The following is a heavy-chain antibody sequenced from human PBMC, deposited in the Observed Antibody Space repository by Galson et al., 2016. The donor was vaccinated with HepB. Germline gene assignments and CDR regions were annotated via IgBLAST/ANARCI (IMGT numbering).Heavy chain of an antibody. V-gene: IGHV7-4-1*02. CDR1: GYTFSSYV. D-gene: IGHD5-18*01. CDR3: ARNIYSYGSRGVDY. CDR2: INTNTGNP. Sequence: QSGAEVKKPGESLKISCKAFGYTFSSYVMNWVRQAPGQGLEWMGWINTNTGNPTYAQGFTGRFVFSLATSFSTAYLQISSLKAEDTAVYYCARNIYSYGSRGVDYWGQGTLVTVSA. J-gene: IGHJ4*02.